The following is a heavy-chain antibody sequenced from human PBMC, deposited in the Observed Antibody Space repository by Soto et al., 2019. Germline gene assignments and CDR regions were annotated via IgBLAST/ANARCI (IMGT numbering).Heavy chain of an antibody. D-gene: IGHD3-22*01. CDR3: ARATFIRKGYYDATDHYYFDY. J-gene: IGHJ4*02. V-gene: IGHV4-59*12. CDR2: IYYSGST. CDR1: EGYISSYY. Sequence: SVTQSLTCTVSEGYISSYYCSWIRQTQGKGLEWIGYIYYSGSTYYNPSLKSRVAISVDRSKNEFSLRLSSVTAADTAVYYCARATFIRKGYYDATDHYYFDYWGQGTLVTVAS.